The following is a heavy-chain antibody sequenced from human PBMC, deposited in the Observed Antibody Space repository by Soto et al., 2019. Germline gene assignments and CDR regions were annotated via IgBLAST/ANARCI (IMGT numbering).Heavy chain of an antibody. CDR3: ARDRRGGSQYYFDY. J-gene: IGHJ4*02. Sequence: QVQLVESGGGVVRPGRSLRLSCAASGFTFSSYGMHWVRQAPGKGLEWVAVIWYDGSNKYYADSVKGRFTISRDNSKNTLYLQMNSLRAEDTAVYYCARDRRGGSQYYFDYWGQGTLVTVSS. D-gene: IGHD2-15*01. CDR1: GFTFSSYG. V-gene: IGHV3-33*01. CDR2: IWYDGSNK.